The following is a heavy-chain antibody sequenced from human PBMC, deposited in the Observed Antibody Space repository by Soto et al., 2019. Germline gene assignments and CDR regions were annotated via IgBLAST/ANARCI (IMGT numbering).Heavy chain of an antibody. Sequence: QVQLQQWGAGLVKPSETLSLSCAVYGQAFSGHSWAWIRQSPGKGLEGIGEINESGSTYSNPSLKSRVTISADTSKNQFSLKLSSGSAADTAVYFCARGSGIVALPGELEDVNYDYWGQGTLVNVSS. J-gene: IGHJ4*02. CDR2: INESGST. CDR1: GQAFSGHS. CDR3: ARGSGIVALPGELEDVNYDY. D-gene: IGHD1-1*01. V-gene: IGHV4-34*01.